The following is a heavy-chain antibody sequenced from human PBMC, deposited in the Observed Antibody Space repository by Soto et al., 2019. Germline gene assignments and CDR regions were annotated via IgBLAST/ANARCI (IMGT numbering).Heavy chain of an antibody. CDR2: ISYDGSKK. D-gene: IGHD4-17*01. J-gene: IGHJ4*02. Sequence: GGSLRLSCAAPGFTFSSFALYWVRQAPGKGLEWLAVISYDGSKKYYSDSVKGRFTISRDNSKNMLYLQMNGLRTEDTAVYYCTRDMDYGDRAFGDYWGQGTLVTVSS. V-gene: IGHV3-30-3*01. CDR1: GFTFSSFA. CDR3: TRDMDYGDRAFGDY.